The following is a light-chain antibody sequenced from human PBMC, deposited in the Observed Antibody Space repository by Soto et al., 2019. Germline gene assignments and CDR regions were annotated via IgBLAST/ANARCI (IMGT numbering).Light chain of an antibody. V-gene: IGKV3-20*01. CDR2: DAS. Sequence: VLTLSPGTLSLSKGERATLSCRASQTLSSRHLAWYQQKPGQPPRLLIYDASSRATVIPDRFSGSGSGTDFTLTISRLESEDFAVYYCQQYHSWTTRTFGQGTKVDI. CDR1: QTLSSRH. J-gene: IGKJ1*01. CDR3: QQYHSWTTRT.